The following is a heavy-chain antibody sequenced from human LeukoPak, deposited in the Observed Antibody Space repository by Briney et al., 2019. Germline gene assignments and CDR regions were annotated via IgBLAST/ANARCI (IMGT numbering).Heavy chain of an antibody. J-gene: IGHJ3*01. CDR3: AREGRRYDDGFDV. D-gene: IGHD5-12*01. CDR2: INSDRSSR. V-gene: IGHV3-74*01. Sequence: GGSLSLSCVASGFSFKIYWMHCARHSSGRGGVWVSRINSDRSSRTYADTVKGRVTVSRDNIKKTLYMQMNSLRVEDTAVYYCAREGRRYDDGFDVWGQGTMVTVSS. CDR1: GFSFKIYW.